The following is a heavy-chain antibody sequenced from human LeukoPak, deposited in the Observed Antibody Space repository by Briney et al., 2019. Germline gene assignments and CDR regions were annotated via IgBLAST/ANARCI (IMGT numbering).Heavy chain of an antibody. CDR2: MSPNSGNT. J-gene: IGHJ6*02. CDR3: ARGGYCSSTSCYLSYGMDV. V-gene: IGHV1-8*01. Sequence: ASVKVSCKASGYTFTSYDINWVRQATGQGLEWMGWMSPNSGNTGYAQKFQGRVTMTRNTSISTAYMELSSLRSEDTAVYYCARGGYCSSTSCYLSYGMDVWGQGTTVTVSS. CDR1: GYTFTSYD. D-gene: IGHD2-2*01.